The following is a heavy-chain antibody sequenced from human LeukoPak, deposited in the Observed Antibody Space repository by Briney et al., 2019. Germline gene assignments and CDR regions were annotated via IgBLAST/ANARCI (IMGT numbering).Heavy chain of an antibody. CDR2: IKEDGSEI. D-gene: IGHD1-26*01. V-gene: IGHV3-7*01. CDR1: GFTFSTYW. Sequence: GGSLRLSCAASGFTFSTYWMTWVRQAPGKVLEWVANIKEDGSEIYYVDSVRGRFTISRDNPKNSVYLQLNSLRAEDTAMYYCVRDTRGGGSYPDYWGQGTLVTVSS. CDR3: VRDTRGGGSYPDY. J-gene: IGHJ4*02.